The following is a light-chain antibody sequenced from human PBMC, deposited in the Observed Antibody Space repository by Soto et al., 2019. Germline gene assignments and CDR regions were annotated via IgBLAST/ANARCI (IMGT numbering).Light chain of an antibody. V-gene: IGKV3-20*01. CDR2: GAS. CDR1: QSVSSSY. J-gene: IGKJ2*01. CDR3: QQYGSSPPLYT. Sequence: EIVLTQSPGTLSLSPGERATLSCRASQSVSSSYLAWYQQKPGQAPRLLIYGASSRATGIPDRFSGSGSGPDFTLTISRLEPEDFAVYYCQQYGSSPPLYTFGQGTKLEI.